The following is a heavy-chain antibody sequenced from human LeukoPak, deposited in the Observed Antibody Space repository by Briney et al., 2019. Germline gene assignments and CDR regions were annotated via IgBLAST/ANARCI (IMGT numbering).Heavy chain of an antibody. D-gene: IGHD1-26*01. J-gene: IGHJ1*01. V-gene: IGHV3-30*19. CDR2: TSYDGSIK. CDR1: GFTFSSYG. CDR3: ARDSGSFEYFQH. Sequence: PGGSLRLSCAASGFTFSSYGMHWVRQAPGKGLEWVAATSYDGSIKYDADSVKGRFTISRDNSKNALYLQMNSLRAEDTAVYYCARDSGSFEYFQHWGQGTLVTVSP.